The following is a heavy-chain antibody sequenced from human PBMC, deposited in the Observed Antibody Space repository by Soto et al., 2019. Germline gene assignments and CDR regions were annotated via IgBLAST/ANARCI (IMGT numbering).Heavy chain of an antibody. CDR3: AMLGGWSGGSSGMDV. CDR1: GFTFSDSA. Sequence: GGSLRLSCAASGFTFSDSAMHWVRQASGKGLEWVGRIRNKGNNYTTEYAASVKGRFTISRDDSKNSLYLQMNSLKSEDTAVYYCAMLGGWSGGSSGMDVWGQGTTVTV. J-gene: IGHJ6*02. CDR2: IRNKGNNYTT. V-gene: IGHV3-72*01. D-gene: IGHD6-19*01.